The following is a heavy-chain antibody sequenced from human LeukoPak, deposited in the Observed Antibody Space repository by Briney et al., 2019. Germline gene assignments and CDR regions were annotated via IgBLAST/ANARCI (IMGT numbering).Heavy chain of an antibody. V-gene: IGHV1-24*01. D-gene: IGHD3-16*01. Sequence: ASVKVSCKVSGYTLAELSMHWVRQAPGKGLEWMGGVDPEDGEIIYAQNFQGGVTMTEDTSTDTAYMNLSSLRPEDTAVYYCAIDVGELLTYWGQGTLVTVSS. J-gene: IGHJ4*02. CDR1: GYTLAELS. CDR3: AIDVGELLTY. CDR2: VDPEDGEI.